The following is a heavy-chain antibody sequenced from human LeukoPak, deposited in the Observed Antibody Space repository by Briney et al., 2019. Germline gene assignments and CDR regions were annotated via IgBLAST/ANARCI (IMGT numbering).Heavy chain of an antibody. J-gene: IGHJ4*02. V-gene: IGHV4-39*01. CDR3: ARHETGEYDYVWGSSLPNYFDY. Sequence: SETLSLTCTVSGGSISSYYWGWIRQPQGKGLEWIGSIYYSGSTYYNPSLKSRVTISVDTSKNQFSLKLSSVTAADTAVYYGARHETGEYDYVWGSSLPNYFDYWGQGTLFTVSS. CDR2: IYYSGST. CDR1: GGSISSYY. D-gene: IGHD3-16*01.